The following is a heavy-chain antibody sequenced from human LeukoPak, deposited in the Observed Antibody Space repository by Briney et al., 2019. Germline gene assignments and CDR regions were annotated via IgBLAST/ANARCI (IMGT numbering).Heavy chain of an antibody. J-gene: IGHJ5*02. CDR1: GFTFDDYA. V-gene: IGHV3-43*02. CDR3: AKEESLAVADT. CDR2: ISGDGGST. Sequence: GGSLRLSCAASGFTFDDYAMHWVRQAPGKGLEWVSLISGDGGSTYYADSVKGRFTISRDNSKNSLYLQMNSLRAEDTAVYYCAKEESLAVADTWGQGSLVTVSS. D-gene: IGHD6-19*01.